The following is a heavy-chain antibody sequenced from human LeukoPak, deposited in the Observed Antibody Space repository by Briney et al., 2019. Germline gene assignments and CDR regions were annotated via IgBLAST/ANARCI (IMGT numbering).Heavy chain of an antibody. V-gene: IGHV4-39*01. D-gene: IGHD3-10*02. CDR1: RGSINTNNYH. Sequence: PSETLSLTCTASRGSINTNNYHWGWIRQAPGKGLEWIGSIYFGGSVNYNPSLKSRVTISMDTSKNQFYLNLSFVTAADTALYYCARGGIISRIVRGGFDSWGQGTLVAVSS. CDR2: IYFGGSV. CDR3: ARGGIISRIVRGGFDS. J-gene: IGHJ5*01.